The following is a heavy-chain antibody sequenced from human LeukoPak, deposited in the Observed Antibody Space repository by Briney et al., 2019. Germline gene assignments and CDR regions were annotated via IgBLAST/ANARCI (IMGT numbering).Heavy chain of an antibody. Sequence: SETLSLTCAVYGGSFSGYYWSWIRQPPGKGLEWIGEINHSGSTNYNPSLKSRVTISVDTSKNQFSLKLSSVTAADTVVYYCARVGYDFWSGNNNWFDPWGQGTLVTVSS. CDR3: ARVGYDFWSGNNNWFDP. V-gene: IGHV4-34*01. CDR1: GGSFSGYY. D-gene: IGHD3-3*01. J-gene: IGHJ5*02. CDR2: INHSGST.